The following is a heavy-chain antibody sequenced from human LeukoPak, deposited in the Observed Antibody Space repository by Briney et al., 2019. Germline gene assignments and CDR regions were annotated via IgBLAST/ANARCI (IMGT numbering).Heavy chain of an antibody. CDR1: GYTFTSYG. J-gene: IGHJ4*02. Sequence: ASVKDSCKASGYTFTSYGISWVRQAPGQGLEWMGWISAYNGNANYAQKLQGRVTMTTDTSTSTAYMELRSLISDDTAVYYCARGDEYYYDSSGYRNFDYWGQGTLVTVSS. D-gene: IGHD3-22*01. CDR3: ARGDEYYYDSSGYRNFDY. CDR2: ISAYNGNA. V-gene: IGHV1-18*01.